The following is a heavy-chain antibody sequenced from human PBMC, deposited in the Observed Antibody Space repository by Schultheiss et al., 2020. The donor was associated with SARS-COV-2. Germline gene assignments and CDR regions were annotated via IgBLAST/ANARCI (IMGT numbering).Heavy chain of an antibody. CDR2: ISSSSSYI. V-gene: IGHV3-21*01. J-gene: IGHJ6*02. Sequence: GGSLRLSCAASGFTFADYAMNWVRQAPGKGLEWVSSISSSSSYIYYADSVKGRFTISRDNSKNTLYLQMNSLRAEDTAVYYCARSYGMDVWGQGTTVTVSS. CDR3: ARSYGMDV. CDR1: GFTFADYA.